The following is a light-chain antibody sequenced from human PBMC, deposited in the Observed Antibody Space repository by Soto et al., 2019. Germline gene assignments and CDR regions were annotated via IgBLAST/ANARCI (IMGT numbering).Light chain of an antibody. J-gene: IGLJ1*01. CDR1: SSDVGGYNY. CDR3: SSYTSSSTLV. V-gene: IGLV2-14*01. Sequence: QSVLPQPASVSGSPGQSITISCTVTSSDVGGYNYVSWYQQHPGKAPKLMIYEVSNRPSGVSNRFSGSKSGNTASLTISGLQAEDEADYYCSSYTSSSTLVFGTGTKVTVL. CDR2: EVS.